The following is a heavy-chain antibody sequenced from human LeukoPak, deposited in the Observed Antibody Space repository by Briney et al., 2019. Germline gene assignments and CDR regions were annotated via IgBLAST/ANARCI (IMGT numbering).Heavy chain of an antibody. J-gene: IGHJ3*02. Sequence: SETLSLTCTVSGSISSYYWSWIRQPPGKGLEWVGYIYTSVSTNYNPSLKSRVTISVDTSTNQFSLDLSSVTAADTAVYYCARQKCTSTSCLTKNAFDIWGQGTMVTVSS. D-gene: IGHD2-2*01. CDR1: GSISSYY. V-gene: IGHV4-4*09. CDR2: IYTSVST. CDR3: ARQKCTSTSCLTKNAFDI.